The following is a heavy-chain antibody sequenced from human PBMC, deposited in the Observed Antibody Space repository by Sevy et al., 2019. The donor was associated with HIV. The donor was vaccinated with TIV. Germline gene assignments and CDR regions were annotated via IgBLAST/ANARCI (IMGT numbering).Heavy chain of an antibody. CDR2: IIPILGIA. CDR3: ARDKYGDFLGLFNL. J-gene: IGHJ2*01. V-gene: IGHV1-69*10. Sequence: ASVKVSCKASGGTFSSFAINWVRQAPGQGLEWMGGIIPILGIANYAKKFQGRVTITADKSANIAYMELSSLRSEDTAVYYCARDKYGDFLGLFNLWGRGTLVTVSS. CDR1: GGTFSSFA. D-gene: IGHD4-17*01.